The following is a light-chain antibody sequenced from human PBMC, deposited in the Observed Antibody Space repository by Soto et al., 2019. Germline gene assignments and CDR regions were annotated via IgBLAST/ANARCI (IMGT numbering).Light chain of an antibody. J-gene: IGLJ1*01. CDR3: QSYDSSRYV. CDR1: SSNIGAGYD. Sequence: QSVLTQPPSVSGAPGQRVTISCTGSSSNIGAGYDVHWYQQLPGTAPKLLIYGNSNRPSGVPDRFSGSKSGTSASLAITGLQAEAEADYYCQSYDSSRYVFGTGTKVTVL. V-gene: IGLV1-40*01. CDR2: GNS.